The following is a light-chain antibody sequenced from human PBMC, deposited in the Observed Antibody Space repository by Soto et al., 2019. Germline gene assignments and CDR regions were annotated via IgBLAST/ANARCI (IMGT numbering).Light chain of an antibody. V-gene: IGKV1-5*03. CDR3: QQYESYSRT. J-gene: IGKJ1*01. CDR2: KAS. CDR1: QSISNW. Sequence: DIQMTQSPSTLSASVGDSVTITCRASQSISNWLAWYQQKPGKAPRLLIYKASRLESGVPSRFSGSGSGTEFTLSISSLQPDDFAIYYCQQYESYSRTFGQGTRVEIK.